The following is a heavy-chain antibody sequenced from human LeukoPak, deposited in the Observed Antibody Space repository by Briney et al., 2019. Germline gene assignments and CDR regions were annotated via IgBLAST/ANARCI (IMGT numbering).Heavy chain of an antibody. D-gene: IGHD5-12*01. CDR3: AAKGNGYSGTYVFAH. CDR2: IVVGSGNT. CDR1: GFTFTSSA. Sequence: SVNVSCKASGFTFTSSAVQWVRQARGQRLEWIGWIVVGSGNTNYAQKFQERVTITRDMSTSTAYMELSSLRAEDTAVYYCAAKGNGYSGTYVFAHWGRGTLVTVSS. V-gene: IGHV1-58*01. J-gene: IGHJ4*02.